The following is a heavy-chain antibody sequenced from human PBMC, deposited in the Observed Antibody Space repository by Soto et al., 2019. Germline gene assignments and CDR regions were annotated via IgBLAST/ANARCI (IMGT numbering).Heavy chain of an antibody. V-gene: IGHV1-18*04. CDR2: ISTYNGNT. CDR3: AREGGSYGPFDC. J-gene: IGHJ4*02. Sequence: ASVKVSCKASGYTFTSYGISWVRQAPGQGLEWLGWISTYNGNTNSAPRLQGRLTLTTDTSTNTAYMELRSLTSDDTAVYYCAREGGSYGPFDCWGQGTLVTVSS. CDR1: GYTFTSYG. D-gene: IGHD3-10*01.